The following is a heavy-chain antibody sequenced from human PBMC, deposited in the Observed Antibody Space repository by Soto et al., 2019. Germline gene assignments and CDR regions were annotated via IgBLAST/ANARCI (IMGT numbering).Heavy chain of an antibody. V-gene: IGHV1-69*13. CDR3: ARGLRTGNYGMDV. CDR1: GGTFDNYA. J-gene: IGHJ6*02. D-gene: IGHD2-15*01. Sequence: SVRVSCKASGGTFDNYAVSWVRQAPGQGLEWMGGIIPMFETVNYAQRFQGRLTIAADESTSTAYMELTSLTSADTAIYFCARGLRTGNYGMDVWGQGTTVTVSS. CDR2: IIPMFETV.